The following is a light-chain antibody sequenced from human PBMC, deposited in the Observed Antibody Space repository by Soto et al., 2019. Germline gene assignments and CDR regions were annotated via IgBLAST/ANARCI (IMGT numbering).Light chain of an antibody. CDR2: EVS. CDR3: CSYGGGNNFYV. CDR1: SSDIGTYDY. J-gene: IGLJ1*01. V-gene: IGLV2-8*01. Sequence: QSVLTQPPSASGSPGQSVTISCTGTSSDIGTYDYVSWYQHLPDKAPKLIIYEVSKRPSGVPDRFSGSKSGNTASLTVSGLQAEDEGDHYCCSYGGGNNFYVFGTGTKVPS.